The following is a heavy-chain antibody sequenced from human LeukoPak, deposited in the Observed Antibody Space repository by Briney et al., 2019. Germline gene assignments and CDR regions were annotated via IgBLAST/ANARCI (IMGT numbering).Heavy chain of an antibody. J-gene: IGHJ4*02. V-gene: IGHV3-48*03. CDR2: ISTGGSTI. D-gene: IGHD3-10*01. CDR1: GFTFSSYE. Sequence: GGSLRLSCAASGFTFSSYEMNWVRQAPGKGLEWVSYISTGGSTIYYADSVQGRFTISRDNDKKSLYLQMNSLRADDTAAYYCARSAFGGKAHCLDYWGQGTLVTVSS. CDR3: ARSAFGGKAHCLDY.